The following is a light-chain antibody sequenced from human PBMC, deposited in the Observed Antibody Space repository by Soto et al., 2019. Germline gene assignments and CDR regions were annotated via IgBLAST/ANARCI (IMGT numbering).Light chain of an antibody. V-gene: IGLV2-14*01. CDR3: SSYTRSSTLEV. Sequence: QSALTQPASVSGSPGQSITISCTGTSSDVGGYNYVSWYQQHPGKAPKLMIYEVSNRPSGVSNRFSGSKSGNTASLTISGLQVEDEADYYCSSYTRSSTLEVFGGGTKLTVL. J-gene: IGLJ3*02. CDR1: SSDVGGYNY. CDR2: EVS.